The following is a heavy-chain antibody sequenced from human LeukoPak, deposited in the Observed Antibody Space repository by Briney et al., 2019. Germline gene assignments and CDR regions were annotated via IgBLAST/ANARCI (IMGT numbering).Heavy chain of an antibody. CDR2: IIPIFGTA. V-gene: IGHV1-69*06. CDR3: ARGAGYSYGPEDDY. CDR1: GGTFSSYA. J-gene: IGHJ4*02. Sequence: SVKVSCKASGGTFSSYAISWGRQAPGHGVGWRGGIIPIFGTADYAQKFQGRVTITADKSTSTDYMELSSLRSEDTAVYYCARGAGYSYGPEDDYWGQGTLVTVSS. D-gene: IGHD5-18*01.